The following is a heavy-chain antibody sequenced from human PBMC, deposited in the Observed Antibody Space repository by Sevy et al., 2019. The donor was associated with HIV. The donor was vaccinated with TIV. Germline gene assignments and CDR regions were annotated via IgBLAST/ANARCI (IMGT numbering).Heavy chain of an antibody. CDR3: ARSPFYGLELLGYDY. V-gene: IGHV4-39*01. CDR2: IYYSGST. J-gene: IGHJ4*02. D-gene: IGHD1-7*01. CDR1: GGSISSSSYY. Sequence: SETRSLTCTVSGGSISSSSYYWGWIRQPPGKGLEWIGSIYYSGSTYYNPSLKSRVTISVDTSKNQFSLKLSSVTAADTAVYYCARSPFYGLELLGYDYWGQGTLVTVSS.